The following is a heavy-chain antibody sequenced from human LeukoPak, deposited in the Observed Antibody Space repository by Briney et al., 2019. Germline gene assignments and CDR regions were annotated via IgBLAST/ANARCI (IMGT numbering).Heavy chain of an antibody. D-gene: IGHD2-2*01. Sequence: GGSLRLSCAASGFTFSSYGMHWVRQAPGKGLEWVAVISYDGSNKYYADSVKGRFTTSRDNSKNTLYLQMNSLRAEDTAVYYCALMGVVVPAATIDYWGQGTLVTVSS. V-gene: IGHV3-30*03. CDR3: ALMGVVVPAATIDY. CDR2: ISYDGSNK. CDR1: GFTFSSYG. J-gene: IGHJ4*02.